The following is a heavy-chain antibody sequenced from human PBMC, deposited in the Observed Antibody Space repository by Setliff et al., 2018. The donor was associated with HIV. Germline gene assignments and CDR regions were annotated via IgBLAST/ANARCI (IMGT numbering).Heavy chain of an antibody. D-gene: IGHD6-13*01. CDR3: ATLAAAGESYDY. V-gene: IGHV4-34*01. J-gene: IGHJ4*02. Sequence: SETLSLTCAVYGGSFSDYYWSWIRQPPGKGLEWIGEINHSGSTNYNASLKSRVIISGDTSKKQFSLRLSSVTVADTAVYYCATLAAAGESYDYWGQGSLVTVSS. CDR2: INHSGST. CDR1: GGSFSDYY.